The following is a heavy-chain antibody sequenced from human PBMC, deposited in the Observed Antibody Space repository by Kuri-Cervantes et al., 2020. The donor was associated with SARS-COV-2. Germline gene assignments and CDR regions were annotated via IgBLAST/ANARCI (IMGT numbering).Heavy chain of an antibody. CDR1: GYTFTGYY. CDR3: ARDRHPRRRYCSSTSCYGDYYYYGMDV. V-gene: IGHV1-2*04. J-gene: IGHJ6*02. Sequence: ASVKVSCKASGYTFTGYYMHWVRQAPGQGLEWMGWINPNSGGTNYAQKFQGWVTMTRDTSISTAYMELSRLISDDTAVYYCARDRHPRRRYCSSTSCYGDYYYYGMDVWGQGTTVTVSS. D-gene: IGHD2-2*01. CDR2: INPNSGGT.